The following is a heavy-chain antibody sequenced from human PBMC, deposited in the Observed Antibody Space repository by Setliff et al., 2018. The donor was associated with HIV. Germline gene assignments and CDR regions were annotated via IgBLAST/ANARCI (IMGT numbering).Heavy chain of an antibody. V-gene: IGHV4-38-2*01. J-gene: IGHJ3*02. CDR2: IYHSGST. CDR1: GYSISSGYY. D-gene: IGHD2-21*01. CDR3: ASSIVVDAFDI. Sequence: SETLSLTCAVSGYSISSGYYWGWIRQPPGKGLEWIGSIYHSGSTYYNPSLKSRVTISVDTSKNQFSLKLSPVTAADTAVYYCASSIVVDAFDIWGQGNVGHRLL.